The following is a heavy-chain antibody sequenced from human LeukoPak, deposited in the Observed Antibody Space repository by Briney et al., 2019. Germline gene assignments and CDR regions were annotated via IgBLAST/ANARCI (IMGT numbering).Heavy chain of an antibody. D-gene: IGHD6-19*01. J-gene: IGHJ4*02. CDR3: AKDLSSGWLGDYFDY. CDR2: ISGSGGST. CDR1: GFTFSSYA. V-gene: IGHV3-23*01. Sequence: GGSLRLSCAASGFTFSSYAMSWVRQAPGKGLEWVSAISGSGGSTYYADSVKGRFTISRDNSKNTLYLQMNSLRAEDTAVYYCAKDLSSGWLGDYFDYWGQGTLVTVSS.